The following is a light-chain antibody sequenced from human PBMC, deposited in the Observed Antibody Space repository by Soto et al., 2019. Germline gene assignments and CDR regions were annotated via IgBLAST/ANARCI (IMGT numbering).Light chain of an antibody. CDR3: SSYTSSSTYV. J-gene: IGLJ1*01. Sequence: SALAQPASVSGSPGQSIAISCTGTSSDVGGYDYVSWYQQHPGKAPKLMIYDVSNRPSGVSNRFSGSKSDNTASLTISGLQAEDEADYYCSSYTSSSTYVFGNGTKVTVL. CDR2: DVS. CDR1: SSDVGGYDY. V-gene: IGLV2-14*01.